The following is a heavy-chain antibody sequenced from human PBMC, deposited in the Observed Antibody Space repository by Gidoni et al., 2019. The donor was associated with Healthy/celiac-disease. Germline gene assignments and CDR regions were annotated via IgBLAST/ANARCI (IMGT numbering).Heavy chain of an antibody. V-gene: IGHV4-39*01. CDR1: GGSISSSSYY. J-gene: IGHJ6*02. CDR2: IYYSWST. Sequence: QLQLQESGPGMVKPSETLSLTCTVPGGSISSSSYYWGWIRQPPGKGLELIGVIYYSWSTYYNPSLKRRVTISVDTSKNQFSLKLSSVTAADTAVYYCARQSSSWPYYYYYGMDVWGQGTTVTVSS. D-gene: IGHD6-13*01. CDR3: ARQSSSWPYYYYYGMDV.